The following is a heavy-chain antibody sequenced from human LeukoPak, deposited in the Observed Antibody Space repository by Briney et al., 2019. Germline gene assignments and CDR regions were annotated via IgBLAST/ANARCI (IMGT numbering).Heavy chain of an antibody. D-gene: IGHD6-6*01. CDR3: ARYSSSSGSYYYYYYMDV. CDR1: GGSISSYY. J-gene: IGHJ6*03. V-gene: IGHV4-4*07. Sequence: SETLSLTCTVSGGSISSYYWSWIRQPAGKGLEWIGRIYTSGSTNYNPSLKRRVTISVDKSKKQCSQKLSSVTAADTAVYYCARYSSSSGSYYYYYYMDVWGKGTTVTVSS. CDR2: IYTSGST.